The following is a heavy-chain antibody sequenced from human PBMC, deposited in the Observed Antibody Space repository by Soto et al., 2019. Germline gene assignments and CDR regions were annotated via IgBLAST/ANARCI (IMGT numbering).Heavy chain of an antibody. CDR3: AKVLDASMVVNGYLY. D-gene: IGHD5-18*01. CDR2: IGGSGDST. J-gene: IGHJ4*02. CDR1: VFTFSSYA. V-gene: IGHV3-23*01. Sequence: GGSLRLSCAASVFTFSSYAMSWVRQAPGEGLEWVSAIGGSGDSTYYADSVKGRFTISRDNSKNTLYLQVNSLRAEDTAVYYCAKVLDASMVVNGYLYWGQGTLVTVSS.